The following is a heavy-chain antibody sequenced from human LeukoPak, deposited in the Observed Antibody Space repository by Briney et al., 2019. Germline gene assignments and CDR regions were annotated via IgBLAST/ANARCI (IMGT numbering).Heavy chain of an antibody. Sequence: APSVNVSCKASGYTFPSYYMHWLRQAPGQGMEWMGIINPSGGSTSHARKFQGRVTMTRDTSTSTVYMELSSLRSEDTGVYYCAGPGIAAAGTGVTYYYYYGMDVWGQGTTVTVSS. V-gene: IGHV1-46*01. CDR1: GYTFPSYY. CDR3: AGPGIAAAGTGVTYYYYYGMDV. CDR2: INPSGGST. D-gene: IGHD6-13*01. J-gene: IGHJ6*02.